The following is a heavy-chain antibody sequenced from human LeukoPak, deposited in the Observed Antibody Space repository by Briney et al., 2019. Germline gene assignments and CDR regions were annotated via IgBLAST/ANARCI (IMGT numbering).Heavy chain of an antibody. J-gene: IGHJ4*02. CDR3: ARGGYYDSSGYYTPAYFDY. CDR2: IYYSGST. Sequence: KTSETLSLTCTVSGGSISSSSYYWGWIRQPPGKGLEWIGSIYYSGSTYYNPSLKSRVTISVDTSKNQFSLKLSSVTAADTAVYYCARGGYYDSSGYYTPAYFDYWGQGTLATVSS. V-gene: IGHV4-39*07. D-gene: IGHD3-22*01. CDR1: GGSISSSSYY.